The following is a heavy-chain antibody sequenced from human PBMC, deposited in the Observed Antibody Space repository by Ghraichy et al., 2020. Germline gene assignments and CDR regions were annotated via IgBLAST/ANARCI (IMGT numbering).Heavy chain of an antibody. Sequence: GESLNISCAASGFTFSSYWMSWVRQAPGKGLEWVANIKQDGSEKYYVDSVKGRFTISRDNAKNSLYLQMNSLRAEDTAVYYCARELTIFGVIGRGYFDLWGRGTLVTVSS. CDR3: ARELTIFGVIGRGYFDL. J-gene: IGHJ2*01. CDR2: IKQDGSEK. D-gene: IGHD3-3*01. CDR1: GFTFSSYW. V-gene: IGHV3-7*03.